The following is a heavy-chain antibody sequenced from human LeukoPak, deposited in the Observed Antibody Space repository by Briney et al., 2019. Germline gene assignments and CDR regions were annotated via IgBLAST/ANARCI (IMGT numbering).Heavy chain of an antibody. Sequence: KSGPTLVNPTQTLTLTCTFSGFSLTTSGMCVSWIRQPPGKALEWLARIDWDDDEYYSTSLKTRLTISKDTSKNQVVLTMTNMDPVDTATYYCARTHKTGDRTLYYFDYWGQGTLVTVSS. CDR3: ARTHKTGDRTLYYFDY. D-gene: IGHD7-27*01. CDR2: IDWDDDE. V-gene: IGHV2-70*11. CDR1: GFSLTTSGMC. J-gene: IGHJ4*02.